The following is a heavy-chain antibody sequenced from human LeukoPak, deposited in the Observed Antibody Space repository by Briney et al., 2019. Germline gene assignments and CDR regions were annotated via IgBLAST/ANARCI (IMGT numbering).Heavy chain of an antibody. J-gene: IGHJ4*02. V-gene: IGHV3-11*04. CDR2: ISGSGGST. CDR3: ARGGGPGLDY. Sequence: GGSLRLSCAASGFSFSDAFMSWVRQAPGKGLEWVSAISGSGGSTYYADSVKGRFTISRDNAKNSLYLQMNSLRAEDTAVYYCARGGGPGLDYWGQGTLVTVSS. CDR1: GFSFSDAF. D-gene: IGHD3-16*01.